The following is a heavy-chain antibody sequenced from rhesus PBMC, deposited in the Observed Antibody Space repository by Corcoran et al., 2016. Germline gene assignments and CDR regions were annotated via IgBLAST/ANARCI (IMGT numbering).Heavy chain of an antibody. CDR3: ARRENYEDDYGYYP. V-gene: IGHV4-165*02. Sequence: QVQLQESGPGLVKPSETLSLTCAVSGGSISGYYCNWNRQPPGKGLEWVGDSGGSRGNTYYNTALKSRVTVSTDTSKNQFSLKLISVTAADTAGYYCARRENYEDDYGYYPWGQGVLVTVSS. J-gene: IGHJ4*01. D-gene: IGHD3-9*01. CDR1: GGSISGYY. CDR2: SGGSRGNT.